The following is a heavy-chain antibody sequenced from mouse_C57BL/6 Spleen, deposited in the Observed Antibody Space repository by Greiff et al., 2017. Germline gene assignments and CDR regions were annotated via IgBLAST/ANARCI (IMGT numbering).Heavy chain of an antibody. D-gene: IGHD2-5*01. Sequence: QVQLQQSGAELVMPGASVKLSCKASGYTFTSYWMHWVKQRPGQGLEWIGEIDPSDSYTNYNQKFKGKSTLTVDKSSSTAYMQLSSLTSEDSAVYYCARRSNYKYYFDYWGQGTTLTVSS. CDR1: GYTFTSYW. V-gene: IGHV1-69*01. J-gene: IGHJ2*01. CDR2: IDPSDSYT. CDR3: ARRSNYKYYFDY.